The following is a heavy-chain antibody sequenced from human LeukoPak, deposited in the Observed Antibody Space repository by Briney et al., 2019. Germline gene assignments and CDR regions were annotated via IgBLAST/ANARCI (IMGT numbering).Heavy chain of an antibody. D-gene: IGHD4-11*01. V-gene: IGHV3-23*01. CDR2: IRRRCDTT. J-gene: IGHJ4*02. Sequence: GGSLRLSCAASGFSFSSYAMRWVRQAPGKGLEWVSSIRRRCDTTYYADSVKGRFTISRDNSKNTLYLQMNSLRAEDTAVYFCADSNYWYPIDYWGQGTLVTVSS. CDR3: ADSNYWYPIDY. CDR1: GFSFSSYA.